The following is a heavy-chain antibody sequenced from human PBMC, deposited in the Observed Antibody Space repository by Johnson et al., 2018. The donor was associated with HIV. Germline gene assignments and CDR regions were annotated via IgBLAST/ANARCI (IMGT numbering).Heavy chain of an antibody. Sequence: VQLVESGGGLVQPGRSLRLSCAASGFTFDDYAMHWVRQAPGKGLEWVSGISWNSGSIGYADSVKGRFTISRDNAKNSLYLQMNSLRAEDTALYYCAKDMGNSGQWLVMNRDAFDRWGQGTMVTVS. CDR2: ISWNSGSI. D-gene: IGHD6-19*01. CDR3: AKDMGNSGQWLVMNRDAFDR. J-gene: IGHJ3*02. V-gene: IGHV3-9*01. CDR1: GFTFDDYA.